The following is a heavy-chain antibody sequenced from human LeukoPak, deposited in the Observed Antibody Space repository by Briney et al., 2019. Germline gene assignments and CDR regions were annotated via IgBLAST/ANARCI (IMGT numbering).Heavy chain of an antibody. D-gene: IGHD6-19*01. CDR2: IKSDGKT. J-gene: IGHJ5*02. CDR1: VFTFNTYA. Sequence: PGGSLRLSCAASVFTFNTYAMSWVRQAPGMGLEWVSAIKSDGKTHYADSVKGRFTISRDNSKNTLSLQMNSLRAEDTALYYCAKCRVETYSSGWCNWLDPWGQGTQVTVSS. V-gene: IGHV3-23*01. CDR3: AKCRVETYSSGWCNWLDP.